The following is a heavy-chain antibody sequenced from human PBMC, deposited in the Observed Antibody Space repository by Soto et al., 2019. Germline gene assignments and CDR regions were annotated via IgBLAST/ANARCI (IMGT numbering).Heavy chain of an antibody. CDR3: AREDYDFWSGYWYFDY. Sequence: SETLSLTCAVYGGSFSGYYWSWIRQPPGKGLEWIGEINHSGSTNYNPSLKSRVTISVDTSKNQFSLKLSSVTAADTAVYYCAREDYDFWSGYWYFDYWGQGTLVTVSS. CDR1: GGSFSGYY. J-gene: IGHJ4*02. D-gene: IGHD3-3*01. V-gene: IGHV4-34*01. CDR2: INHSGST.